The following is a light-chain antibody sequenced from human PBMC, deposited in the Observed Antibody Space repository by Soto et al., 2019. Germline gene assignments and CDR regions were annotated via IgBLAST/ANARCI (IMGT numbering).Light chain of an antibody. CDR1: QSISTW. J-gene: IGKJ4*01. Sequence: DIQMTQSPSTLSASVGDRVTITCRASQSISTWLAWYQQKPRKAPKLLIYKASSLESGVPSRFSGSGSGTEFTLTINRLQPDDFATYYCQKYEDSSLFGGGTKVDIK. CDR2: KAS. CDR3: QKYEDSSL. V-gene: IGKV1-5*03.